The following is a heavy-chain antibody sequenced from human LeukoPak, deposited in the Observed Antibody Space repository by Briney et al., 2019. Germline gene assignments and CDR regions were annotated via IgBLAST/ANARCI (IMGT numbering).Heavy chain of an antibody. CDR1: GLTFSSYW. J-gene: IGHJ4*02. Sequence: GGSLRLSCAASGLTFSSYWMTWVRQAPGKGLEWVANIGQDGSEKNYVDSVKGRFTISRDNAKSSLYLQMNSLRDEDTAVYYRARFGREPDSWGQGTLVTVSS. CDR2: IGQDGSEK. CDR3: ARFGREPDS. D-gene: IGHD3-10*01. V-gene: IGHV3-7*05.